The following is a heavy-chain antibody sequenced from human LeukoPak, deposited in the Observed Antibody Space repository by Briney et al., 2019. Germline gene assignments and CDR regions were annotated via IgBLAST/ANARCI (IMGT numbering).Heavy chain of an antibody. Sequence: GGSLRLSCAASGFAVRSNYMSWVRQAPGKGLEWVSIIYSGLSTYYADSVRGRFTISRDNSKNTLYLQMNTLRAEDTAVYYCASGIAVNAFDIWGQGTMVTVSS. CDR1: GFAVRSNY. CDR2: IYSGLST. V-gene: IGHV3-53*01. J-gene: IGHJ3*02. D-gene: IGHD6-19*01. CDR3: ASGIAVNAFDI.